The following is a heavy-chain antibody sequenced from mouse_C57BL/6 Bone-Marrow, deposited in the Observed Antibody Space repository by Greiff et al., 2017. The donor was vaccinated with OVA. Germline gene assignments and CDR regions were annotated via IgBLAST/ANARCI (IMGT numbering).Heavy chain of an antibody. D-gene: IGHD3-1*01. CDR3: ARRGAFYWYCDV. CDR1: GYTFTSYW. J-gene: IGHJ1*03. V-gene: IGHV1-64*01. Sequence: VQLQQPGAELVKPGASVKLSCKASGYTFTSYWMHWVKQRPGQGLEWIGMIHPNSGSTNYNEKFKSKATLTVDKSSSTAYMQLSSLTSEDSAVYYCARRGAFYWYCDVWGTGTTVTVSS. CDR2: IHPNSGST.